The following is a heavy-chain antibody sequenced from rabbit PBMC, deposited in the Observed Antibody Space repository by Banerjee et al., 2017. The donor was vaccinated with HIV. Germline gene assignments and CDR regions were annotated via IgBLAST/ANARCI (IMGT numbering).Heavy chain of an antibody. CDR1: GFSFSSTYY. CDR3: ARRGSDWADDL. Sequence: QEQLVESGGGLVQPEGSLTLTCTASGFSFSSTYYMCWVRQAPGKGLEWIACINTSSGNTVYANWAKGRFTISKTSSTTVTLQMTSLTAADTATYFCARRGSDWADDLWGPGTLVTVS. J-gene: IGHJ4*01. V-gene: IGHV1S45*01. CDR2: INTSSGNT. D-gene: IGHD4-1*01.